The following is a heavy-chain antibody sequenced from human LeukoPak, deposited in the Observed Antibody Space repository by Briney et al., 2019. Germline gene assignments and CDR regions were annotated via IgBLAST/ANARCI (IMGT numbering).Heavy chain of an antibody. D-gene: IGHD2-21*01. CDR3: AGEDCGGGPCRQGFDY. CDR2: INVNSGDT. Sequence: ASVNVSFKASGYTFTSSYLHWVRQAPGQGLEYLGWINVNSGDTNHAQNFQGRVTLTRDTSINTAYMELSSLRSDDSALYYCAGEDCGGGPCRQGFDYWGQGTLVTVSS. J-gene: IGHJ4*02. CDR1: GYTFTSSY. V-gene: IGHV1-2*02.